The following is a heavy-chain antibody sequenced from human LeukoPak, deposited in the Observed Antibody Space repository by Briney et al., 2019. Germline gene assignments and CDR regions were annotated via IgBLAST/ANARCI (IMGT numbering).Heavy chain of an antibody. J-gene: IGHJ4*02. CDR3: TKRGYSYGSDY. V-gene: IGHV4-34*01. CDR2: INHSGST. Sequence: SETLSLTCAGYGGSFSGYYWSWIRQPPGKGLEWIGEINHSGSTNYNPSLKSRVTISVDTSKNQFSLKLSSVTAADTAVYYCTKRGYSYGSDYWGQGTLVTVSS. CDR1: GGSFSGYY. D-gene: IGHD5-18*01.